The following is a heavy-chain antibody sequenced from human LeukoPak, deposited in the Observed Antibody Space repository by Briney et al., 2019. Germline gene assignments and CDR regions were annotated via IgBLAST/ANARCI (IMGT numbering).Heavy chain of an antibody. Sequence: PGGSLRLSCAASGFTFSSYSMNWVRQAPGKGLEWVSSISSSSSYIYYADSVKGRFTIPRDNAKNSLYLQMNSLRAEDTAVYYCARDVYAFEGYYMDVWGKGTTVTVSS. V-gene: IGHV3-21*01. CDR1: GFTFSSYS. CDR3: ARDVYAFEGYYMDV. J-gene: IGHJ6*03. D-gene: IGHD3-16*01. CDR2: ISSSSSYI.